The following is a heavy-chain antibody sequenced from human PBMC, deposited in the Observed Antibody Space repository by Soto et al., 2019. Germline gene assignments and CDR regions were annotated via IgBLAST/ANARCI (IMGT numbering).Heavy chain of an antibody. Sequence: QVQLVESGGGVVQPGRSLRLSCAASGFTFSSYGMHWVRQAPGKGLEWVAVIWYDGSNKYYADSVKGRFTISRDNSKNPLYLQMNSLRAEDTAVYYCARDDGGSYSGLSFYWGQGTLVTVSS. D-gene: IGHD1-26*01. CDR3: ARDDGGSYSGLSFY. V-gene: IGHV3-33*01. CDR2: IWYDGSNK. J-gene: IGHJ4*02. CDR1: GFTFSSYG.